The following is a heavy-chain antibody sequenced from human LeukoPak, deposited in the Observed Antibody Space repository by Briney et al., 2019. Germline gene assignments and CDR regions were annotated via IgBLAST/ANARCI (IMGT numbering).Heavy chain of an antibody. CDR3: AKMPVSYSSGWTNFDY. CDR1: GGSIDTYY. J-gene: IGHJ4*02. Sequence: SETLSLTCTVSGGSIDTYYWSWIRQPPGKGLEWIGYIYSSGSTNYNPPLKSRVTISVDTSKNQFSLNLASVTAADTAVYFCAKMPVSYSSGWTNFDYWGQGTLVTVSS. V-gene: IGHV4-59*13. D-gene: IGHD6-19*01. CDR2: IYSSGST.